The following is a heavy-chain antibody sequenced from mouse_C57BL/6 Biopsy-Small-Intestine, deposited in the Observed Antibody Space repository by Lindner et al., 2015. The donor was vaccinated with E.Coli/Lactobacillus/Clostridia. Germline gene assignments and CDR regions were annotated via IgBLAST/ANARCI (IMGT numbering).Heavy chain of an antibody. CDR1: GYTFTSYG. D-gene: IGHD4-1*01. J-gene: IGHJ3*01. Sequence: VQLQESGPELVKPGASVKLSCKASGYTFTSYGLSWVMQRTGQGLEWIGEIYPRSGNTYYNEKFKGKATLTADQSSSTAYMQLSSLTSEDSAVYFCTTGPWFAHWGQGTLVTVSA. V-gene: IGHV1-81*01. CDR3: TTGPWFAH. CDR2: IYPRSGNT.